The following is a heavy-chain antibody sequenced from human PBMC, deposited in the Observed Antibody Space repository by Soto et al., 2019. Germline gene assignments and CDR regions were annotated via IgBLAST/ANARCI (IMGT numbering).Heavy chain of an antibody. CDR2: IVVGSGNT. CDR1: GFTFTSSA. CDR3: ADTMVNDYYYYYGMDV. Sequence: SVKVSCKASGFTFTSSAVQWVRQARGQRLEWIGWIVVGSGNTNYAQKFQERVTITRDMSTSTAYMELSSLRSEDTAVYYCADTMVNDYYYYYGMDVWGQGTTVTVSS. D-gene: IGHD3-10*01. J-gene: IGHJ6*02. V-gene: IGHV1-58*01.